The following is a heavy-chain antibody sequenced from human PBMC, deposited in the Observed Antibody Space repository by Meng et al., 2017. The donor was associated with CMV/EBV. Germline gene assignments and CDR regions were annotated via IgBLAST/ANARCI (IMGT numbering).Heavy chain of an antibody. V-gene: IGHV2-5*01. CDR1: GFSLSTSGVG. J-gene: IGHJ5*02. CDR3: AHRITISPVFDP. CDR2: IYWNDDK. D-gene: IGHD3-9*01. Sequence: SGPTLVKPTQTLTLTCTFSGFSLSTSGVGVGWIRQPPGKALEWLALIYWNDDKRYSPSLKSRLTITKDTSKNQVVLTMTKMDPVDTATYYCAHRITISPVFDPWGQGTLVTVSS.